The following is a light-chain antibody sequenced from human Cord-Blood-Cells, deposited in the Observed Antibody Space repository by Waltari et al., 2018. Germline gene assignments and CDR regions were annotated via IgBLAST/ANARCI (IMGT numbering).Light chain of an antibody. CDR2: GAS. CDR3: QQYNNWPYT. CDR1: QSVSSN. V-gene: IGKV3-15*01. Sequence: EIVMTQSPPTLSVSPGERATLSCRASQSVSSNLAWYQQKPGQAPRLLIYGASTRATGIPARFSGSGAETEFTLTISSLQSEDFAVYDCQQYNNWPYTFGQGTKLEIK. J-gene: IGKJ2*01.